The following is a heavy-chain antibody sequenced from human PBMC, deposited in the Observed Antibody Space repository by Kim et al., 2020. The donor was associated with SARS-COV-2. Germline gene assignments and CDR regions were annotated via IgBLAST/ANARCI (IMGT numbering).Heavy chain of an antibody. CDR2: ISSSSGTI. D-gene: IGHD3-10*01. Sequence: GGSLRLSCAASGFPFSSYEMNWVRQAPGKGLEWVSFISSSSGTIYYADPVKGRFTISRDNAQNSLYLQMNSLRAEDTAVYYCARDYYGSGTYYNFDYWG. J-gene: IGHJ4*01. CDR3: ARDYYGSGTYYNFDY. CDR1: GFPFSSYE. V-gene: IGHV3-48*03.